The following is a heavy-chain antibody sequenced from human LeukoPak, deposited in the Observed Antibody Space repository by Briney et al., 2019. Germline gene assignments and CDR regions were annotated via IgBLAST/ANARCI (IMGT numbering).Heavy chain of an antibody. CDR1: GYSFTSYW. D-gene: IGHD3-3*01. CDR3: ARPSLLDYDFWSGYYLGQGAFDI. V-gene: IGHV5-51*07. J-gene: IGHJ3*02. Sequence: GESLKISCKGSGYSFTSYWIGWVHQMPGKGLEWMGIIYPGDSDTRYSPSFQGQVTISADKSISTAYLQWSSLKASDTAMYYCARPSLLDYDFWSGYYLGQGAFDIWGQGTMVTVSS. CDR2: IYPGDSDT.